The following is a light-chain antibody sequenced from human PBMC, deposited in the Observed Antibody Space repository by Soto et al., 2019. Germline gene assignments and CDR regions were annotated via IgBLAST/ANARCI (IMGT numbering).Light chain of an antibody. Sequence: EIVLTQSPATLSLSPGERATLSCRASQSVSSYLAWYQQKPGLAPRLLIYDASNRATGIPARFSGSGSGTDFTLTISSLEPEDFAVYYCQQRSSWFTFGGGTKVDIK. CDR1: QSVSSY. V-gene: IGKV3-11*01. J-gene: IGKJ4*01. CDR3: QQRSSWFT. CDR2: DAS.